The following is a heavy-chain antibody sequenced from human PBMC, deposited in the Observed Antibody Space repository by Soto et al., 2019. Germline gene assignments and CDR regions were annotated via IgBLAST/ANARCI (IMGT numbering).Heavy chain of an antibody. V-gene: IGHV3-21*01. CDR1: GFTFSTYS. CDR3: GTPMIRGTKSYYYYGMDV. CDR2: IDTSSTYI. Sequence: GGSLRLSCAASGFTFSTYSMNWVRQAPGKGLEWVSSIDTSSTYIYYADSVKGRFTISRDNAKNSLYLQMNSLRAEDTAVYYCGTPMIRGTKSYYYYGMDVWGQGTTVTVSS. J-gene: IGHJ6*02. D-gene: IGHD3-10*01.